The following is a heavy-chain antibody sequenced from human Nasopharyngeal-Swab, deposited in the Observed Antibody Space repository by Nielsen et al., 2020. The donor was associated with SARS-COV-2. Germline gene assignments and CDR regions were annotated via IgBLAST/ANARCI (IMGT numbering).Heavy chain of an antibody. V-gene: IGHV3-53*01. CDR2: IYSGGST. D-gene: IGHD2-2*01. Sequence: WIRQPPGKGLEWVSVIYSGGSTYYVDSVKGRFTISRDNSKNTLYLQMNSLRAEDTAVYYCARGIVVVPAAFYYYGMDVWGQGTTVTVSS. J-gene: IGHJ6*02. CDR3: ARGIVVVPAAFYYYGMDV.